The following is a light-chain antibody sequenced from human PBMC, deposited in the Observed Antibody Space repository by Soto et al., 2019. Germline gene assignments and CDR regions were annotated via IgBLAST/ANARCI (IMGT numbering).Light chain of an antibody. CDR3: QHYGNSVS. V-gene: IGKV3-20*01. Sequence: EIVLTQSPATLSLSPGDRATLSCRASQTMRSSHLAWDQQKPGQAPRLLIYTASTRTFDVSDRFSVRGSGTVFTLTITRRQPEDFAVYYCQHYGNSVSFGGGTRGEIK. J-gene: IGKJ4*01. CDR2: TAS. CDR1: QTMRSSH.